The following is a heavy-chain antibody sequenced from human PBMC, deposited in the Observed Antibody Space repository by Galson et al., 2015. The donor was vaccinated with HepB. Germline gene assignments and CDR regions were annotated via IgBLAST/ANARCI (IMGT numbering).Heavy chain of an antibody. Sequence: SVKVSCKASGYSFSDYSLHWVRQAPGRRLEWMGKINPRGDGTIYAQNFQGRVTMTRDTSTSTVYMELSSLRSEDTAVYYCASRSEKYTRYFDAWGQGTLVTVSS. CDR1: GYSFSDYS. J-gene: IGHJ4*02. CDR2: INPRGDGT. CDR3: ASRSEKYTRYFDA. D-gene: IGHD2-15*01. V-gene: IGHV1-46*03.